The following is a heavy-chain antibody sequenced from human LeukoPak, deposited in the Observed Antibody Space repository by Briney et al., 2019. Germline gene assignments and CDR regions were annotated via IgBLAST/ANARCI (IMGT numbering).Heavy chain of an antibody. J-gene: IGHJ6*03. CDR3: AKASAGTDYYYYMDV. CDR2: ISSSSSYI. V-gene: IGHV3-21*01. D-gene: IGHD6-13*01. CDR1: GFTFSSYS. Sequence: GGSLRLSCAASGFTFSSYSMNWVRQAPGKGLEWVSSISSSSSYIYYADSVKGRFTISRDNAKNSLYLQMNSLRAEDTAVYYRAKASAGTDYYYYMDVWGKGTTVTISS.